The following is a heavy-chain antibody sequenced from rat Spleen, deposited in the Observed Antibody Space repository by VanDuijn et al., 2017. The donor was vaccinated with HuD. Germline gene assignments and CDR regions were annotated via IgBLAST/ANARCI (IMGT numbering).Heavy chain of an antibody. CDR3: ARQGGYNYYFDY. Sequence: EVQLVESGGGLVQPGRSLKLSCAASGFTFSNYDMAWVRQAPTKGLEWIASISTGGGNTYYRDSVKGRFTISRANAKNTQYLQMDSLRSEDTATYYCARQGGYNYYFDYWGQGVMVTVSS. CDR2: ISTGGGNT. D-gene: IGHD1-4*01. J-gene: IGHJ2*01. CDR1: GFTFSNYD. V-gene: IGHV5S13*01.